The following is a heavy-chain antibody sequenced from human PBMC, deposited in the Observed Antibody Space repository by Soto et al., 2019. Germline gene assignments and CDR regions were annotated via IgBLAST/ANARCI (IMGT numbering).Heavy chain of an antibody. J-gene: IGHJ3*02. CDR2: INWNGGST. V-gene: IGHV3-20*01. D-gene: IGHD4-17*01. CDR1: GFTFDDYG. CDR3: ARDDYGDYAPAAFDI. Sequence: GGSLRLSCAASGFTFDDYGMSWVRQAPGKGLEWVSGINWNGGSTGYADSVKGRFTISRDNATNSLYLQMNSLRAEDTALYHCARDDYGDYAPAAFDIWGQGTMVTVSS.